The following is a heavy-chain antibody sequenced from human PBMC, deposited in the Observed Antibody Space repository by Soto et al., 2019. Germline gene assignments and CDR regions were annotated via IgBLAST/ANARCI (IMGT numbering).Heavy chain of an antibody. CDR1: GFTFSNYA. CDR3: AKCEVVSMSDC. D-gene: IGHD3-22*01. J-gene: IGHJ4*02. Sequence: EVQLLESGGGLVQPGGSLRLSCAASGFTFSNYAMSWVRQAPGKGLEWVSALSGSGGGTYYADSVKGRFTISRDNSKNALDPQVNSLRAEETAVYYCAKCEVVSMSDCWGQGTLV. V-gene: IGHV3-23*01. CDR2: LSGSGGGT.